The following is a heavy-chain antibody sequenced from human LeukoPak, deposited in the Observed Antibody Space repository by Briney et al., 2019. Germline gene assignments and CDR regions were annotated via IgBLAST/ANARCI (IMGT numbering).Heavy chain of an antibody. CDR2: ISSSGSTI. CDR3: ARDAYDSRVDY. Sequence: PGESLRLSCAASGFTFSSYEMNWVRQAPGKGLDWVSYISSSGSTIYYADSVKGRFTISRDNAKNSLYLQMNSLRAEDTAVYYCARDAYDSRVDYWGQGTLVTVSS. J-gene: IGHJ4*02. D-gene: IGHD3-22*01. V-gene: IGHV3-48*03. CDR1: GFTFSSYE.